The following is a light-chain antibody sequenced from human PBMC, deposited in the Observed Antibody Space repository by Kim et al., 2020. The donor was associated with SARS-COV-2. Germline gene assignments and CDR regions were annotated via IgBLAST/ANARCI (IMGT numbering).Light chain of an antibody. CDR3: AAWDDSLSGPGV. Sequence: QRFNISGSGSSSNIGSNYVYWYQQLPGTAPKLLIYRNNQRPSGVPDRFSGSKSGTSASLAISGLRSEDEADYYCAAWDDSLSGPGVFGGGTQLTVL. CDR1: SSNIGSNY. CDR2: RNN. V-gene: IGLV1-47*01. J-gene: IGLJ3*02.